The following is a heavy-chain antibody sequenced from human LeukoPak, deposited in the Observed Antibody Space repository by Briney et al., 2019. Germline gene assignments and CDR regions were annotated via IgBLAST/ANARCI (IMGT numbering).Heavy chain of an antibody. V-gene: IGHV3-7*04. Sequence: GGSLRLSCAASGFTFEIYWMSWVRQAPGKGLEWVANIRKDGSEKNYVDSVKGRFTISRDNARNSLYLQMNSLRADDTALYYCARHWEGVESDAFDIWGQGTMVTVSS. D-gene: IGHD1-26*01. J-gene: IGHJ3*02. CDR1: GFTFEIYW. CDR2: IRKDGSEK. CDR3: ARHWEGVESDAFDI.